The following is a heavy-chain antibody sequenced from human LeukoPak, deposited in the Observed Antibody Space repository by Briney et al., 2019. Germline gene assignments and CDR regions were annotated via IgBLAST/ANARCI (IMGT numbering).Heavy chain of an antibody. D-gene: IGHD3-22*01. CDR1: GITLSNYG. J-gene: IGHJ4*02. CDR3: AKRGVVIRVILVGFHKEAYYFDS. Sequence: GGSLRLSCAVSGITLSNYGMSWVRQAPGKGLEWVAGISGSGGGTNYADSVKGRFTISRDNLKNTLYLQMNSLGAEDTAVYFCAKRGVVIRVILVGFHKEAYYFDSWGQGALVTVSS. V-gene: IGHV3-23*01. CDR2: ISGSGGGT.